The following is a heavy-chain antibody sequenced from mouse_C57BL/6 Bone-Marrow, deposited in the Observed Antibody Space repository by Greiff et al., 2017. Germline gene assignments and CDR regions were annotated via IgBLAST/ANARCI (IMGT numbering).Heavy chain of an antibody. CDR1: GFSLTSYG. D-gene: IGHD1-1*01. J-gene: IGHJ2*01. V-gene: IGHV2-2*01. CDR3: ARGYYSRSHDYVDY. CDR2: IWSGGST. Sequence: VQGVESGPGLVQPSQSLSITCTVSGFSLTSYGVHWVRQSPGKGLEWLGVIWSGGSTDYNAAFISRLNISKDNSKSQVFFKMNSLQADDTAIYYCARGYYSRSHDYVDYWDQGTTLTVSS.